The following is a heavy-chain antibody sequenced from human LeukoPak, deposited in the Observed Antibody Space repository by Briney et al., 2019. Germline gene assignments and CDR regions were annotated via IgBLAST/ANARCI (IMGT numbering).Heavy chain of an antibody. J-gene: IGHJ4*02. V-gene: IGHV3-30-3*01. Sequence: PGGSLRLSCAASGFTFSSYAMHWVRQAPGKGLEWVAVISYDGSNKYYADSVKGRFTISRDKSKNTLYLQMNSLRAEDTAVYYCARDRERRIAAAGVFDYWGQGTLVTVSS. D-gene: IGHD6-13*01. CDR2: ISYDGSNK. CDR1: GFTFSSYA. CDR3: ARDRERRIAAAGVFDY.